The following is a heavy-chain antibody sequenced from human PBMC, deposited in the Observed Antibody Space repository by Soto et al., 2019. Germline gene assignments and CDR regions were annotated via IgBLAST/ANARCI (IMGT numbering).Heavy chain of an antibody. Sequence: QITLKESGPTLVKPTQTLTLTCTFSGFLLSTSGVGVAWIRQPPGKALEWLSLIFWDDAKGYSPSLKSRHTITKDTSKALVVLTMTNMDPVDTATYAFAHTPKAATLIRGTGRYFQHWGQGTLVTVSS. J-gene: IGHJ1*01. V-gene: IGHV2-5*02. CDR3: AHTPKAATLIRGTGRYFQH. D-gene: IGHD6-25*01. CDR2: IFWDDAK. CDR1: GFLLSTSGVG.